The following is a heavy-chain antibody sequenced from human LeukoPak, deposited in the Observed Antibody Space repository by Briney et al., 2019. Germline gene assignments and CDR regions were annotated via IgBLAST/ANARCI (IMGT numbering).Heavy chain of an antibody. V-gene: IGHV4-59*01. J-gene: IGHJ5*02. CDR1: GGSINSYY. D-gene: IGHD1-26*01. Sequence: SETLSLTCTVSGGSINSYYWSWIRQPPGKGLEWIGYIYYSGSTNYNPSLKSRVTISVDTSKNQFSLKLGSVTAADTAVYYCARDRGFRSPFDPWGQGTLVTVSS. CDR2: IYYSGST. CDR3: ARDRGFRSPFDP.